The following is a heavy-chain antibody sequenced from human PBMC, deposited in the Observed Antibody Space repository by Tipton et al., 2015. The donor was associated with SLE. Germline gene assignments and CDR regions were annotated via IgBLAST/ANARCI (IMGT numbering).Heavy chain of an antibody. CDR3: AKEGDGYNNFGY. Sequence: TLSLTCTVSGDSISSGSHYWTWIRQPAGKGLEWIGRIYTSGSTKYNASLKSRVTISLDRSKNQFSLNVRSVTAADTAVYYCAKEGDGYNNFGYWGQGTLVTVSS. J-gene: IGHJ4*02. D-gene: IGHD5-24*01. CDR1: GDSISSGSHY. V-gene: IGHV4-61*02. CDR2: IYTSGST.